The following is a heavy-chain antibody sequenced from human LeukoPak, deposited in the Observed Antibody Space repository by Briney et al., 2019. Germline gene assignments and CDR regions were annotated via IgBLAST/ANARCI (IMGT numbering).Heavy chain of an antibody. CDR3: ARGVAPWYYDSSGYYFDY. Sequence: PSQTLSLTCAVSGGSISSGGYSWSWIRQPPGKGLEWIGYIYHSGSTYYNPSLKSRVTISVDRSQNQFSLKLSSVTAADTAVYYCARGVAPWYYDSSGYYFDYWGQGTLVTVSS. CDR1: GGSISSGGYS. D-gene: IGHD3-22*01. CDR2: IYHSGST. V-gene: IGHV4-30-2*01. J-gene: IGHJ4*02.